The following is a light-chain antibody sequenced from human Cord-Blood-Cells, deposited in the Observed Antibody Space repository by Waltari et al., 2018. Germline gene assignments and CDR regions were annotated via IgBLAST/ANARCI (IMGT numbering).Light chain of an antibody. CDR3: QQANSPWT. CDR2: AAS. Sequence: DIQMTQSPSSVSASVGDRVTITCRASQGLSSWVAWYKQKTGKAPKLLIYAASSLQSGVPSRFSGSGSGTDFTITISSLQPEDLATYYCQQANSPWTFGQGTKVEIK. J-gene: IGKJ1*01. V-gene: IGKV1-12*01. CDR1: QGLSSW.